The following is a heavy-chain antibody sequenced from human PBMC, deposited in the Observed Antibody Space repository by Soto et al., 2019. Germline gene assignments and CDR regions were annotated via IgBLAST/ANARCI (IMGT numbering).Heavy chain of an antibody. J-gene: IGHJ4*02. V-gene: IGHV3-74*03. Sequence: GGSLRLSCGASGFTFGDYWMHWGRKPPGKGPEWVSSMTGDGRTTQYADSAKGRFTASRDNAKSTLYLQMNSLRAEDTAVYYCATAEVDYWGPGTLVTVSS. CDR3: ATAEVDY. CDR1: GFTFGDYW. CDR2: MTGDGRTT.